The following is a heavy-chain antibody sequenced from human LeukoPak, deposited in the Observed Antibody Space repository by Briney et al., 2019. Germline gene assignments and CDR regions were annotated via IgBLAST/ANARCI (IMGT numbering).Heavy chain of an antibody. Sequence: ASVKVSCKASGDTFTSYYMHWVRQAPGQGLEWMGIINPNNDSASFAQKFQGRVTMTKDTATSTVYMELSSLRSEDTAIYYCAIYCSGGNCSHDFDYWGQGTLVTVSS. D-gene: IGHD2-15*01. CDR3: AIYCSGGNCSHDFDY. V-gene: IGHV1-46*01. CDR1: GDTFTSYY. CDR2: INPNNDSA. J-gene: IGHJ4*02.